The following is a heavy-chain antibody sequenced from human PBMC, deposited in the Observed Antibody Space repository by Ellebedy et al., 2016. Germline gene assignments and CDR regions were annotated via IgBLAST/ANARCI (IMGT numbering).Heavy chain of an antibody. J-gene: IGHJ6*02. CDR2: INHTGST. CDR3: ARGPITMVRGVIGMDV. V-gene: IGHV4-39*07. Sequence: SQTLSLTXIVSGASISSRTYYCVWPRQPPVKGLEWIAAINHTGSTNYNPSLKTRVTISVATSKNQFSLKLSSVTAANKAVYYCARGPITMVRGVIGMDVWGQGTTVTVSS. D-gene: IGHD3-10*01. CDR1: GASISSRTYY.